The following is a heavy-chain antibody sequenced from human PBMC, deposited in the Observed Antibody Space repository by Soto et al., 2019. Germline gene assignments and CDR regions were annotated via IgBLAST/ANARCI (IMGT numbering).Heavy chain of an antibody. CDR1: SASIDNN. V-gene: IGHV4-4*02. Sequence: QMQLLESGPGLVKPSETLSLTCAVSSASIDNNWNWVRQPPGKGLEWIGEIHQSGISYTNPSLKSRVTMSVDKSKNQFSLSLSSVPAADTAVYFCARSFGWYAFDQWGQGTVVNVSS. CDR3: ARSFGWYAFDQ. CDR2: IHQSGIS. D-gene: IGHD6-19*01. J-gene: IGHJ4*02.